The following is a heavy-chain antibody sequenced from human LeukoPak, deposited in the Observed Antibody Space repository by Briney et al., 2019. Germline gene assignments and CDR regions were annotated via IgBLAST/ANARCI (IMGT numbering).Heavy chain of an antibody. J-gene: IGHJ4*02. V-gene: IGHV3-9*01. CDR3: AKDSEVDTAMDIFGGSYLFDY. CDR2: ISWNGGNT. CDR1: GFTFDDYA. D-gene: IGHD5-18*01. Sequence: GRSLRLSCAASGFTFDDYAMHWVRQAPGKGLEWVSGISWNGGNTDYADSVKGRFTISRDNAKNSLYLQMNSLRPEDTALYYCAKDSEVDTAMDIFGGSYLFDYWGQGTLVTVS.